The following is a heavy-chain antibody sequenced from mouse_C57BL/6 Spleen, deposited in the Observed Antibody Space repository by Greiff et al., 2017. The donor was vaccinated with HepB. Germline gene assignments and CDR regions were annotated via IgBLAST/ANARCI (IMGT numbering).Heavy chain of an antibody. CDR2: ISDGGSYT. CDR3: ARSLYYGSSSGFAY. D-gene: IGHD1-1*01. Sequence: DVHLVESGGGLVKPGGSLKLSCAASGFTFSSYAMSWVRQTPEKRLEWVATISDGGSYTYYPDNVKGRFTISRDNAKNNLYLQMSHLKSEDTAMYYGARSLYYGSSSGFAYWGQGTLVTVAA. J-gene: IGHJ3*01. CDR1: GFTFSSYA. V-gene: IGHV5-4*01.